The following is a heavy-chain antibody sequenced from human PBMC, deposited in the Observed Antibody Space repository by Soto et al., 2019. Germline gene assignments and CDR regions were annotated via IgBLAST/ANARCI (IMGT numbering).Heavy chain of an antibody. V-gene: IGHV4-39*01. CDR1: GGSISSSSYY. CDR3: ARVGIAAAGFESNWFDP. Sequence: SETLSLTCTVSGGSISSSSYYWGWIRQPPGKGLEWIGGIYYSGSTYYNPSLKSRVTISVDTSKNQFSLKLSSVTAADTAVYYCARVGIAAAGFESNWFDPWGQGTLVTVSS. J-gene: IGHJ5*02. CDR2: IYYSGST. D-gene: IGHD6-13*01.